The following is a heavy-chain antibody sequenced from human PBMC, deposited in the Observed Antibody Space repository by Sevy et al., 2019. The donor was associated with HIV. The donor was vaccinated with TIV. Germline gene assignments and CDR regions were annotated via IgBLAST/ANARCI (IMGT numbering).Heavy chain of an antibody. D-gene: IGHD2-8*02. V-gene: IGHV5-51*01. CDR3: ASQGHQSYFFTGGECAFDI. J-gene: IGHJ3*02. CDR2: IYPGDSDT. Sequence: GESLKISCNDSGHSFSTYWIAWVRQMPGKGLEWMGIIYPGDSDTRYSPSFQGQVTISADKYISTAYLQWSSLKASDTAMYYCASQGHQSYFFTGGECAFDIWGQGTMVTVSS. CDR1: GHSFSTYW.